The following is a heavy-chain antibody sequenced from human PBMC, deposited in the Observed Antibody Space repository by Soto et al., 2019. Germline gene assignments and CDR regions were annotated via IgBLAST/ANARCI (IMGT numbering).Heavy chain of an antibody. D-gene: IGHD3-10*01. J-gene: IGHJ4*02. CDR3: ARVNVRGSCLDY. V-gene: IGHV1-3*05. Sequence: QVQLVQSGAEERKPGASVKVSCKASGYTFSTYAMHWVRRAPGQSLEWMGWFNGGNGNIKYSQKFEGRVTITTDTAASTAYMELNMLRSEDTAVYYCARVNVRGSCLDYWVQGTLVSFSS. CDR1: GYTFSTYA. CDR2: FNGGNGNI.